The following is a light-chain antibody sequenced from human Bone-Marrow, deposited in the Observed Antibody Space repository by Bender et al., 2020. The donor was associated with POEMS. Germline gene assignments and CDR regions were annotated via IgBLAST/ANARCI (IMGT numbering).Light chain of an antibody. Sequence: SYVLTQPPSVSVAPGQTARITCGGNTIGSQSVHWYQQKPGQAPVVVVYDDSDRPSGIPERFSGSNSGNTATLTINRVEAGDEADYYCQVWDYNSDQWVIGGGTKLTVL. CDR1: TIGSQS. CDR3: QVWDYNSDQWV. V-gene: IGLV3-21*02. CDR2: DDS. J-gene: IGLJ3*02.